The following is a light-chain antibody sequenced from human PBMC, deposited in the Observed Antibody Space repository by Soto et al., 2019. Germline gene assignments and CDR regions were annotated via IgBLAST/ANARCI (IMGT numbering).Light chain of an antibody. J-gene: IGLJ1*01. CDR1: SSNIGTNT. V-gene: IGLV1-44*01. CDR2: SGN. Sequence: QSVLTQPPSASATPGQRVTISCSGSSSNIGTNTVNWYQQLPGTAPKLLIYSGNQRPSGVPDRFSASKSGTSASLAISGLQSGDEADYYCAAWDDSLTGYVFGPGTKVTV. CDR3: AAWDDSLTGYV.